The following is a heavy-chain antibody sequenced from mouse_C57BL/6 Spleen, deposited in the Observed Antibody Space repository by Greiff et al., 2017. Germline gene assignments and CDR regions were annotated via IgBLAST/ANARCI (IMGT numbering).Heavy chain of an antibody. V-gene: IGHV5-4*01. D-gene: IGHD2-1*01. CDR2: ISDGGSYT. J-gene: IGHJ3*01. Sequence: EVKLVESGGGLVKPGGSLKLSCAASGFTFSSYAMSWVRQTPEKRLEWVATISDGGSYTYYPDNVKGRFTISRDNAKNNLYLQMSHLKSEDTAMYYCARDPRYGNWFAYWGQGTLVTVSA. CDR3: ARDPRYGNWFAY. CDR1: GFTFSSYA.